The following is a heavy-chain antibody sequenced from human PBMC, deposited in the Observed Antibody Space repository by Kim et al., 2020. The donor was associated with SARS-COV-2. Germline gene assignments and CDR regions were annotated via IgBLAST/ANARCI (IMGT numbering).Heavy chain of an antibody. V-gene: IGHV4-31*03. CDR3: ARTVYCSSTSCYLPDAFDI. CDR2: IYYSGST. Sequence: SETLSLTCTVSGGSISSGGYYWSWIRQHPGKGLEWIGYIYYSGSTYYNPSLKSRVTISVDTSKNQFSLKLSSVTAADTAVYYCARTVYCSSTSCYLPDAFDIWGQGTMVTVSS. D-gene: IGHD2-2*01. J-gene: IGHJ3*02. CDR1: GGSISSGGYY.